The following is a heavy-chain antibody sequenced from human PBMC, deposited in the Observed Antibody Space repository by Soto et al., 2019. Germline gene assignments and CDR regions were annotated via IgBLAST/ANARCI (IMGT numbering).Heavy chain of an antibody. CDR3: ARHPLDIVVVPAAMEGGGQPYYYYYYMDV. Sequence: ESLKISCKGSGYSFTSYWIGWVRQMPGKGLEWMGIIYPGDSDTRYSPSFQGQVTISADKSISTAYLQWSSLKASDTAMYYCARHPLDIVVVPAAMEGGGQPYYYYYYMDVWGKGTTVTVSS. CDR1: GYSFTSYW. D-gene: IGHD2-2*01. CDR2: IYPGDSDT. V-gene: IGHV5-51*01. J-gene: IGHJ6*03.